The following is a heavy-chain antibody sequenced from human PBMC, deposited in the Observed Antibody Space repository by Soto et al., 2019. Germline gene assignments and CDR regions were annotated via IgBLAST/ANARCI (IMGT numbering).Heavy chain of an antibody. Sequence: QITLKESGPTLVKPTQSLTLTCTFSGFSLNTGGVGVGWVRQPPGKALEWLALIYWDDDKRYSPSLKSRLTITKDTSKSQVVLTMTNMDPVDTATYYCAHFTILLLNVRGQGTTVTVSS. J-gene: IGHJ6*02. V-gene: IGHV2-5*02. CDR2: IYWDDDK. CDR1: GFSLNTGGVG. D-gene: IGHD3-10*01. CDR3: AHFTILLLNV.